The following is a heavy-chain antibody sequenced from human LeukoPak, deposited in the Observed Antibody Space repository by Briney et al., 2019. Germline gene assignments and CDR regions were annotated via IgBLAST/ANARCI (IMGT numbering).Heavy chain of an antibody. CDR1: GFTFSKYS. D-gene: IGHD6-13*01. J-gene: IGHJ4*02. V-gene: IGHV3-21*04. Sequence: PGGSLRLSCAASGFTFSKYSMNWVRQAPGKGLEWVSSISGSSSYIYYGDSLKGRFTISRDNAKNSLYLQMNSLRAEDTAVYYCARDMGGGSSWFHYWGQGTLVTVSS. CDR2: ISGSSSYI. CDR3: ARDMGGGSSWFHY.